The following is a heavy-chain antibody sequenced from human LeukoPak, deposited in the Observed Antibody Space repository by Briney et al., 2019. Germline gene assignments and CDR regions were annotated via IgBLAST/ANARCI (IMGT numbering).Heavy chain of an antibody. CDR3: AREEAAAALPFDY. CDR1: GGTFSSYA. Sequence: ASVKVSCKASGGTFSSYAISWVRQAPGQGLEWMGRIIPIFGTANSAQKFQGRVTITTDESTSTAYMELSSLRSEDTAVYYCAREEAAAALPFDYWGREPWSPSPQ. J-gene: IGHJ4*02. V-gene: IGHV1-69*05. D-gene: IGHD6-13*01. CDR2: IIPIFGTA.